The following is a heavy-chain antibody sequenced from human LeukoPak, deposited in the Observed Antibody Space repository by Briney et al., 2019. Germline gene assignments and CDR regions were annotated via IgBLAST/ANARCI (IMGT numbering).Heavy chain of an antibody. CDR1: GYTFTGYY. Sequence: ASVKVSCKASGYTFTGYYMHWVRQAPGQGLEWMGWINPNSGGTNYAQKFQGRVTMARDTSISTAYMELSRLRSDDTAVYYCARTPDILTGYGYFDSWGQGTLVTVSS. CDR2: INPNSGGT. D-gene: IGHD3-9*01. J-gene: IGHJ4*02. CDR3: ARTPDILTGYGYFDS. V-gene: IGHV1-2*02.